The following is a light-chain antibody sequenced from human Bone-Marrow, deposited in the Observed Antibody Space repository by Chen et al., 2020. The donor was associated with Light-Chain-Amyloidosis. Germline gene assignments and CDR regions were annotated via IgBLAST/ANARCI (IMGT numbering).Light chain of an antibody. Sequence: QSPLTHPASVSGPPGQSFTVACTGTSSDVGGDKHVSWYQQHPDKAPKLTIYEVTTRPSWVPDRFSGSKSDNPASLTISGLQTEDEADYFCSSYTITNTRVFGSGTRVTVL. V-gene: IGLV2-14*01. CDR1: SSDVGGDKH. CDR3: SSYTITNTRV. CDR2: EVT. J-gene: IGLJ1*01.